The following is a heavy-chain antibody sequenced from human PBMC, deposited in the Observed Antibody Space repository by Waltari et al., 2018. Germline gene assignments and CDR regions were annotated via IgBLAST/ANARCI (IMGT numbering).Heavy chain of an antibody. J-gene: IGHJ4*02. D-gene: IGHD6-13*01. V-gene: IGHV3-33*06. Sequence: QVQLVESGGGVVQPGRSLRLSCAASGLTFRSYGMHWVRQAPGKGLEWVAVIWYDGSNKYYADSVKGRFTISRDNSKNTLYLKMNSLRAEDTAVYYCAKEKYSSSCHFDYWGQGTLVTVSS. CDR1: GLTFRSYG. CDR3: AKEKYSSSCHFDY. CDR2: IWYDGSNK.